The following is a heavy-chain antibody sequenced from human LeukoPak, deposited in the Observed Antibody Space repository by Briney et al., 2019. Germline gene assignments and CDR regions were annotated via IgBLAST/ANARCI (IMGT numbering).Heavy chain of an antibody. J-gene: IGHJ6*03. CDR1: GFTFSSYW. Sequence: PGGSLRLSCAASGFTFSSYWMHWVRQAPGKGLVWVSRINSDGSSTSYADSVKGRFTISRDNAKNTLYLQMDSLRAEDTAVYYCAMENYYYYYMDVWGKGTTVTVSS. CDR3: AMENYYYYYMDV. V-gene: IGHV3-74*01. D-gene: IGHD1-1*01. CDR2: INSDGSST.